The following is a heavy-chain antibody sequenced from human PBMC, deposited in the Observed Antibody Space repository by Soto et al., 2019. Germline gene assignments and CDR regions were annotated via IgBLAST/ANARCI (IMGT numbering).Heavy chain of an antibody. CDR3: ARAGGWAVAGNWYFDL. V-gene: IGHV1-69*12. Sequence: QVQLVQSGAEVKKPGSSVKVSCKASGGTFSSYAINRVRQAPGQGLEWMGGIIPIFGTANYAQKFQGRVTITADESTSTAYMELSSLRSEDTAVYYCARAGGWAVAGNWYFDLWGRGTLVTVSS. D-gene: IGHD6-19*01. J-gene: IGHJ2*01. CDR1: GGTFSSYA. CDR2: IIPIFGTA.